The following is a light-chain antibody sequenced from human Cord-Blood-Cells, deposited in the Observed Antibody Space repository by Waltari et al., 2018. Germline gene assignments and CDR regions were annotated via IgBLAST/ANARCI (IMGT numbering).Light chain of an antibody. CDR3: QQYYSTPWT. Sequence: DIVMTQSPDSLAVSLGERATINCKSSQSVLYSSNNKNYLAWYQQKPGQPPKLLIYWASTRESGVPDRCSGRGSGTDFTRTISSLQAEDVAVYYCQQYYSTPWTFGQGTKVEIK. CDR2: WAS. CDR1: QSVLYSSNNKNY. J-gene: IGKJ1*01. V-gene: IGKV4-1*01.